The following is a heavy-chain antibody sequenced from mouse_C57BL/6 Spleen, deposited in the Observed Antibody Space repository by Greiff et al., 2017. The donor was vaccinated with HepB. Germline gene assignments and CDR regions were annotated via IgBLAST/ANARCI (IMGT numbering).Heavy chain of an antibody. CDR1: GYSFTDYN. CDR3: ARRVYYDYDGGAMDY. V-gene: IGHV1-39*01. Sequence: EVKLVESGPELVKPGASVKISCKASGYSFTDYNMNWVKQSNGKSLEWIGVINPNYGTTSYNQKFKGKATLTVDQSSSTAYMQLNSLTSEDSAVYYCARRVYYDYDGGAMDYWGQGTSVTVSS. J-gene: IGHJ4*01. D-gene: IGHD2-4*01. CDR2: INPNYGTT.